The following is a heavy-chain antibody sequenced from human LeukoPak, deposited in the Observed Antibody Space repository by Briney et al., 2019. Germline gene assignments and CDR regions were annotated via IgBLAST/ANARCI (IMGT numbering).Heavy chain of an antibody. CDR3: ARDQGWIQLWSNWFDP. CDR2: ISAYNGNT. Sequence: ASVKVSCKASGYTFTSYGISWVRQAPGQGLEWMGWISAYNGNTNYAQKLQGRVTMTTDTSTSTAYMELRSLRSDGTAVYYCARDQGWIQLWSNWFDPWGQGTLVTVSS. D-gene: IGHD5-18*01. J-gene: IGHJ5*02. V-gene: IGHV1-18*01. CDR1: GYTFTSYG.